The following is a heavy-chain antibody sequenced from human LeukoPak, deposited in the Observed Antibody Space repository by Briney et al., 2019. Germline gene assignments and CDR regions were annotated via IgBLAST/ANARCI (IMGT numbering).Heavy chain of an antibody. Sequence: ASVTVSCKSSGYTFTSYDINWVRQATGQGLEWMGWMNPNSGNTGYAQKFQGRVTMTRNTSISTAYMELSSLRSEDTAVYYCARGLLYRGYSYGSGGDYWGQGTLVTVSS. CDR3: ARGLLYRGYSYGSGGDY. J-gene: IGHJ4*02. V-gene: IGHV1-8*01. CDR1: GYTFTSYD. D-gene: IGHD5-18*01. CDR2: MNPNSGNT.